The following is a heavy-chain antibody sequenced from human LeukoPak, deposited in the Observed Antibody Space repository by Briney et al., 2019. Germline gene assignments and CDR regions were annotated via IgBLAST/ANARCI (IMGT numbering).Heavy chain of an antibody. V-gene: IGHV3-21*01. CDR3: ARNRVGYCSSTSCKGDY. D-gene: IGHD2-2*01. CDR1: GFTFSSYS. Sequence: GGSLRLSCAASGFTFSSYSMNWVRQAPGKGLEWVLSISSSSSYIYYADSVKGRFTISRDNAKNSLYLQMNSLRAEDTAVYYCARNRVGYCSSTSCKGDYWGQGTLVTVSS. J-gene: IGHJ4*02. CDR2: ISSSSSYI.